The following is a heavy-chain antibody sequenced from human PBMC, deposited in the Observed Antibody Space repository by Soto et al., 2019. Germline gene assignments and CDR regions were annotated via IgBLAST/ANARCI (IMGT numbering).Heavy chain of an antibody. CDR2: ISAYNGNT. Sequence: QVQLVQSGAEVKKPGASVKVSCKTSGYTFTGYGISWVRQAPGQGLEWMGWISAYNGNTNYAQKFQGRVTMTTDTSTSTAYMELRGLRSDDTAVYYCTRDSPWSSSGSYSDYWGQGTLVTVSS. V-gene: IGHV1-18*01. CDR1: GYTFTGYG. J-gene: IGHJ4*02. CDR3: TRDSPWSSSGSYSDY. D-gene: IGHD1-26*01.